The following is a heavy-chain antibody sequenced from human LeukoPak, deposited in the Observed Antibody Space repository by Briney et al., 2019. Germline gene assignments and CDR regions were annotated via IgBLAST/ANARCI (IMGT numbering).Heavy chain of an antibody. D-gene: IGHD2-2*01. CDR1: GFTFSSYA. CDR2: ISGSGGST. V-gene: IGHV3-23*01. J-gene: IGHJ6*02. CDR3: AKSIVVAMGYYYGMDV. Sequence: GGSLRLSCAASGFTFSSYAMSWVRQAPGKGLERVSAISGSGGSTYYADSVKGRFTISRDNSKNTLYLQMNSLRAEDTAVYYCAKSIVVAMGYYYGMDVWGQGTTVTVSS.